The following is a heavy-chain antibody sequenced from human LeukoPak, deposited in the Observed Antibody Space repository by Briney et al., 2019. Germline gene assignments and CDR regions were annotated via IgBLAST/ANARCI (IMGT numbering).Heavy chain of an antibody. D-gene: IGHD6-13*01. CDR1: GFTFSDNY. Sequence: PGGSLRLSCSASGFTFSDNYMSWIRQAPGKGLQWVSYISTGSSVYYAESVKGRFTTSRDSANNSLYLQMNSLRAEDTAVYYCARGTLSSWYAFDIWDQGTMVTVSS. V-gene: IGHV3-11*01. CDR2: ISTGSSV. J-gene: IGHJ3*02. CDR3: ARGTLSSWYAFDI.